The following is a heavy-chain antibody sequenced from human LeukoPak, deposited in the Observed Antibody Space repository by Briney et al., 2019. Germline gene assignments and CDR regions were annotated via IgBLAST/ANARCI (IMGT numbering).Heavy chain of an antibody. CDR1: GFTFSSYW. Sequence: PGGSLRLSCAASGFTFSSYWMSWVRQAPGKGLEWVANIKQDGSEKYYVDSVKGRFTISRDNAKNSLYLQMNSLRAEDTAVYYCARDFVSGGYLEDAFDIWGQGTMVTVSS. V-gene: IGHV3-7*03. D-gene: IGHD1-26*01. J-gene: IGHJ3*02. CDR3: ARDFVSGGYLEDAFDI. CDR2: IKQDGSEK.